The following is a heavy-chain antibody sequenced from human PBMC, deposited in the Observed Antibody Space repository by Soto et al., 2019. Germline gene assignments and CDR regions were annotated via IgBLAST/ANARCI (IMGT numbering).Heavy chain of an antibody. CDR2: ITWNSASV. CDR3: ARTRSAWSDFHYYSLDV. V-gene: IGHV3-9*01. Sequence: PGGSLRLSCAASGFIFDDFAMHWVRQAPGKGLEWVSSITWNSASVAYADSVKGRFTISRDNSNSALYVQMNSLTGEDTAVYYCARTRSAWSDFHYYSLDVWGQGTTVTVSS. CDR1: GFIFDDFA. J-gene: IGHJ6*02. D-gene: IGHD1-26*01.